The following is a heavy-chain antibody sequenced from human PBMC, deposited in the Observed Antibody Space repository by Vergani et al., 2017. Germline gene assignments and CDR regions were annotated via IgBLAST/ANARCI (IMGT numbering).Heavy chain of an antibody. CDR2: ISAYNGNT. CDR3: ARGHQYYYDSSGYYPPLGMDV. J-gene: IGHJ6*02. D-gene: IGHD3-22*01. V-gene: IGHV1-18*01. Sequence: QVQLVQSGAEVKKPGASVKVSCKASGYTFTSYGISWVRQAPGQGLEWMGWISAYNGNTNYAQKLQGRVTMTTDTSTSTAYMELRSLRSDDTAVYYCARGHQYYYDSSGYYPPLGMDVWGQGTTVTVSS. CDR1: GYTFTSYG.